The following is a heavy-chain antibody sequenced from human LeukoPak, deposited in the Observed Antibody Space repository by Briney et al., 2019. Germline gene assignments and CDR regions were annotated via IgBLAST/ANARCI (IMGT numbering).Heavy chain of an antibody. V-gene: IGHV4-39*07. D-gene: IGHD4-23*01. CDR1: GGSIDTYNYY. CDR3: AREDSGNSDDSLDI. Sequence: SETLSLTCTISGGSIDTYNYYWGWIRQPPGKGLEWIGSIYFDGSTYYNPSLKSRVTISLHTSNNQFSLKLRSVTTADTAVYYCAREDSGNSDDSLDIWGQGTMVTVSS. CDR2: IYFDGST. J-gene: IGHJ3*02.